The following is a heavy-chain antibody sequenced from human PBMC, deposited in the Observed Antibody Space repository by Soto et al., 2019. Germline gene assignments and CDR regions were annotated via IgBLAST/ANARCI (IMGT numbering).Heavy chain of an antibody. V-gene: IGHV1-18*01. CDR3: ASCLPAASLCSSWFDP. D-gene: IGHD2-2*01. J-gene: IGHJ5*02. Sequence: GASVKVSCKASGYTFTSYGISWVRQAPGQGLEWMGWISAYNGNTNYAQKLQGRVTMTTDTSTSTAYMELRSLRSDDTAVYYCASCLPAASLCSSWFDPWGQGTLVTVSS. CDR2: ISAYNGNT. CDR1: GYTFTSYG.